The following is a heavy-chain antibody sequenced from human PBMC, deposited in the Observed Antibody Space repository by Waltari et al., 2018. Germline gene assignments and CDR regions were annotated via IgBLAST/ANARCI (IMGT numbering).Heavy chain of an antibody. CDR1: GVSLTNRNYY. D-gene: IGHD1-1*01. V-gene: IGHV4-39*01. J-gene: IGHJ5*02. Sequence: QVQLQESGPGLVKPSDTLSLTCNVSGVSLTNRNYYWGWIRQSPGRGLEWLASTYFNGKTLYSPSHRSRLTISADTSKNEFSLRVTSMTAADAGVYYCARLYNWKYGANPWGQGTLVTVSS. CDR3: ARLYNWKYGANP. CDR2: TYFNGKT.